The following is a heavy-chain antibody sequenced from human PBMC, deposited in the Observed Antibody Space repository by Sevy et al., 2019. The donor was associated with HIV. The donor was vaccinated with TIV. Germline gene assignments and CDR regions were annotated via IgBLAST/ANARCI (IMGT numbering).Heavy chain of an antibody. CDR1: GGSITSLY. CDR3: AGENAWGRGYS. Sequence: SETLSLTCTVSGGSITSLYWNWIRQPPGKGLEWIANIYYNGHINYNPTLKSRVTFSLDTSKNQFSLGLSSVTAADTARYYCAGENAWGRGYSWGQGTLVTVSS. J-gene: IGHJ4*02. V-gene: IGHV4-59*08. D-gene: IGHD1-26*01. CDR2: IYYNGHI.